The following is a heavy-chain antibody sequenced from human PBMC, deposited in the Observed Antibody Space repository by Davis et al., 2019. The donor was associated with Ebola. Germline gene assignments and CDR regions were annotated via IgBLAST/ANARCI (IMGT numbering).Heavy chain of an antibody. D-gene: IGHD6-13*01. CDR3: ARASSSWEYYFDY. V-gene: IGHV4-39*07. CDR2: IYYSGST. Sequence: PSETLSLTCTVSGGSISSSSYYWGWIRQPPGKGLEWIGSIYYSGSTYYNPSLKSRVTISVDTSKNQFSLKLNSVTAADTAVYYCARASSSWEYYFDYWGQGTLVTVSS. CDR1: GGSISSSSYY. J-gene: IGHJ4*02.